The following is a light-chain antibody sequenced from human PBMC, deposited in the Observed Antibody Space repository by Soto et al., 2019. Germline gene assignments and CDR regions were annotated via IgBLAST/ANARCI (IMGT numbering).Light chain of an antibody. J-gene: IGKJ1*01. CDR2: DAS. CDR3: QQYKSYSWT. Sequence: DIQMTQSPSTLSASVGDRVTITCRARQRIRSLLAWYPQTPGKAPKLLIYDASSLKSGVPSRFSGSGSGTEFTLTISSLQPDDFATYYCQQYKSYSWTFGQGTKVDIK. V-gene: IGKV1-5*01. CDR1: QRIRSL.